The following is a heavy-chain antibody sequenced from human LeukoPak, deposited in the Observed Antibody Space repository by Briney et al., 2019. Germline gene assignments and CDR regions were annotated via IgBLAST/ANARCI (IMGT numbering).Heavy chain of an antibody. D-gene: IGHD5-24*01. V-gene: IGHV4-59*01. CDR3: ARDSVDGYNFDY. CDR1: GGSISSYY. CDR2: IYYSGST. Sequence: SETLSLTCTVSGGSISSYYWSWIRQPPGKGLEWIGYIYYSGSTNYNPSLKSRVTISVDTSKNQFSLKLSSVTAADTAVYYCARDSVDGYNFDYWGQGTLVTVSS. J-gene: IGHJ4*02.